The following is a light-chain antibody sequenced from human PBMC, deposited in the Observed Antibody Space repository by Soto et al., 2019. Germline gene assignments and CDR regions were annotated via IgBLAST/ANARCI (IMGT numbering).Light chain of an antibody. CDR2: DAS. J-gene: IGKJ4*01. V-gene: IGKV1D-13*01. CDR1: LDITSD. Sequence: ALQLTQSPSSLSASVGDRITITCRASLDITSDLAWYQQKPGVAPNLLISDASTLESGVPSRFSGSGSGTDFTLTISSLQPEDFATYYCQQFYNYPLTFGGGTKVEIK. CDR3: QQFYNYPLT.